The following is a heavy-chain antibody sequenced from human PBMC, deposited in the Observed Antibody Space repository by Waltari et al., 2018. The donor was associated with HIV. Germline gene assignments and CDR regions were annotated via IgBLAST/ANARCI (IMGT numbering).Heavy chain of an antibody. CDR3: VRYCSGSTSYPEFDY. V-gene: IGHV3-7*01. CDR2: IDQHASEK. J-gene: IGHJ4*02. Sequence: EVQLAESGGGLVQPGGSLRLSCEASGFIVNIYWMSWVRQAPGKGLEWVANIDQHASEKYYVDSVKCRFTISRDNARNSLYLQMNSLGAEDTAVYYCVRYCSGSTSYPEFDYWGQGTLVTVSS. D-gene: IGHD2-15*01. CDR1: GFIVNIYW.